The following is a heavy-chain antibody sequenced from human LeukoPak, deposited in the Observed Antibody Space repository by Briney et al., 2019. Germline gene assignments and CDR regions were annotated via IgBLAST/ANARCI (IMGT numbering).Heavy chain of an antibody. CDR3: ICGVAYFDY. CDR1: GFTFGSYW. J-gene: IGHJ4*02. D-gene: IGHD2-21*01. CDR2: IRQDGSEK. V-gene: IGHV3-7*01. Sequence: GGSLRLSCVASGFTFGSYWMTWVRQAPGKGLEWVANIRQDGSEKYYVDSVKGRFTISRDNAKNSLYLQMNSLRAEDTAVYYCICGVAYFDYWGQGTLVTVSS.